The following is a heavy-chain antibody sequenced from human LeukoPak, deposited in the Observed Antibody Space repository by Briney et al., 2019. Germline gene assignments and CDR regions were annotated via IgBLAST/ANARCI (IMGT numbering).Heavy chain of an antibody. Sequence: SSQTLSLTCTVSGVSISSGDYYWSWIRQPPGKGLEWIGYIYYSGSTYYNPSLKSRVTISVDTSKNQFSLKLSSVTAADTAVYYCASSPYGPWYFDLWGRGTLVTVSS. CDR1: GVSISSGDYY. CDR3: ASSPYGPWYFDL. J-gene: IGHJ2*01. D-gene: IGHD4-17*01. CDR2: IYYSGST. V-gene: IGHV4-30-4*01.